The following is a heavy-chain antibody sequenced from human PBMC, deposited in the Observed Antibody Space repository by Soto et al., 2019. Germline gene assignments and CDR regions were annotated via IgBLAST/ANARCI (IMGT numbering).Heavy chain of an antibody. CDR1: GFTFSSYS. D-gene: IGHD3-3*01. Sequence: EVQLVESGGGLVKPGGSLRLSCAASGFTFSSYSMNWVRQAPGKGLEWVSSISSSSSYIYYADSVKGRFTISRDNAKNSLYLQMNSLRAEDTAVYYCARSKFGVVPNWLDPWGQGTLVTVSS. CDR3: ARSKFGVVPNWLDP. J-gene: IGHJ5*02. CDR2: ISSSSSYI. V-gene: IGHV3-21*01.